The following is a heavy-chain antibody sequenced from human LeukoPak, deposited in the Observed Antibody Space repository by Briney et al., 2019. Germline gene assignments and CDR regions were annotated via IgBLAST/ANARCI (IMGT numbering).Heavy chain of an antibody. V-gene: IGHV3-11*01. CDR1: GFTFRDYY. CDR3: ALGTINKDYYFGMDV. D-gene: IGHD2-8*01. Sequence: GGSLRLSCAASGFTFRDYYMTWLRQAPGKGLEWLSYISNSGSTVSYADSIKGRFTVSRDNAKRSLYLQIESLRDDDTAVYHCALGTINKDYYFGMDVWGQGTTVTVS. CDR2: ISNSGSTV. J-gene: IGHJ6*02.